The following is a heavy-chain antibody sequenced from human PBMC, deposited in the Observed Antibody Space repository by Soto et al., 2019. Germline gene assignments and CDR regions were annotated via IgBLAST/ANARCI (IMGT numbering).Heavy chain of an antibody. CDR1: GGTFHSYG. CDR3: GRDGGASSGMDV. D-gene: IGHD3-16*01. V-gene: IGHV1-69*01. Sequence: QVQLVQSGVEVKKPGSSVKVSCKASGGTFHSYGIRWVRQAPGQGLEWMGGIIPISAPANHAQKFQGRVTITADESTNTVYMELSSLRYEDTAVYYCGRDGGASSGMDVWGQGTTVIVSS. CDR2: IIPISAPA. J-gene: IGHJ6*02.